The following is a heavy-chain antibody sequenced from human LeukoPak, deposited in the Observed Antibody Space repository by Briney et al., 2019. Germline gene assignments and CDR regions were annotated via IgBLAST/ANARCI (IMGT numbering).Heavy chain of an antibody. CDR1: GYSSSSGYY. Sequence: PSETLSLTCAVSGYSSSSGYYWGWIRQPPGKGLEWIGSIYHSGSTYYNPSLKSRVTISVDTSKNQFSLKLSSVTAADTAVYYCAGARVGATSVLDYWGQGTLVTVSS. D-gene: IGHD1-26*01. CDR2: IYHSGST. J-gene: IGHJ4*02. V-gene: IGHV4-38-2*01. CDR3: AGARVGATSVLDY.